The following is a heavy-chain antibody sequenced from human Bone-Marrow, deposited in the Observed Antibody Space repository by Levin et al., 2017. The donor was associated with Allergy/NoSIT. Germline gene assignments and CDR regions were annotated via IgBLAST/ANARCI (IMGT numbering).Heavy chain of an antibody. CDR3: TRDEGVPTGRYFPFDY. Sequence: SCTTSGFTFGHYAMSWFRQAPGKGLEWIGFIKSNIYGGTTKYAASVKGRFTISRDDSKSIASLQMNNLKTEDTGIYFCTRDEGVPTGRYFPFDYWGQGTLVTVSS. CDR1: GFTFGHYA. J-gene: IGHJ4*02. D-gene: IGHD3-10*01. CDR2: IKSNIYGGTT. V-gene: IGHV3-49*03.